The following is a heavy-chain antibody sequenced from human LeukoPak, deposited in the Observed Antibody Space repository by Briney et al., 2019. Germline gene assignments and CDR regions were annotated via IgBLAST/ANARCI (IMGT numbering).Heavy chain of an antibody. CDR3: AREDEHEHHFDH. CDR1: GFTVSSNY. J-gene: IGHJ4*02. Sequence: GGSVRLSCEVSGFTVSSNYVIWVRQAPGKGLEWVSVIYSSGSTYYADSVEGRFTISRDTSKNTVYLQMNTLRAEDTAMYYCAREDEHEHHFDHWGQGTLVTVSS. D-gene: IGHD1/OR15-1a*01. V-gene: IGHV3-53*01. CDR2: IYSSGST.